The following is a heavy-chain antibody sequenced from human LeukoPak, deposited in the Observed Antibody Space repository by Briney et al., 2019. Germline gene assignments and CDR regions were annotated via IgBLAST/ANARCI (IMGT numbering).Heavy chain of an antibody. Sequence: SETLSLTCTVSGGSISSYYWSWIRQPAGKGLEWIGRIYTSGSTNYNPSLKSRVTMSVDTSNNQFSLKLSSVTAADTAVYYCARVSAAGFPFDYWGQGTLVTVSS. CDR2: IYTSGST. CDR1: GGSISSYY. V-gene: IGHV4-4*07. D-gene: IGHD6-13*01. J-gene: IGHJ4*02. CDR3: ARVSAAGFPFDY.